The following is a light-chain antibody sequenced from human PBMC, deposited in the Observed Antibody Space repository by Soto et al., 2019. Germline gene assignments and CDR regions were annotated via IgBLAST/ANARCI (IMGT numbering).Light chain of an antibody. Sequence: EIVLTQSPGTLSLSPGERATLSCRASQSVSSSYLAWYQQKPGQAPRLLIYGASSRATGIPDRFSGSGSGTDFTLTISRLEPEDFAVYYYQQYGNSPPTFGQGTKVEIK. J-gene: IGKJ1*01. V-gene: IGKV3-20*01. CDR1: QSVSSSY. CDR2: GAS. CDR3: QQYGNSPPT.